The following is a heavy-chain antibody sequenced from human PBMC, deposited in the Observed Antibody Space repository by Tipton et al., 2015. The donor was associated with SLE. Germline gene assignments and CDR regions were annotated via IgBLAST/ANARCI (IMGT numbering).Heavy chain of an antibody. CDR2: IYYSGST. V-gene: IGHV4-39*07. CDR1: GGSISSSSYY. D-gene: IGHD6-19*01. J-gene: IGHJ3*02. CDR3: ARDQGERQWLPHDAFDI. Sequence: TLSLTCTVSGGSISSSSYYWGWIRQPPGKGLEWIGSIYYSGSTNYNPSLKSRVTISVDTSKNQFSLKLSSVAAADTAVYYCARDQGERQWLPHDAFDIWGQGTMVTVSS.